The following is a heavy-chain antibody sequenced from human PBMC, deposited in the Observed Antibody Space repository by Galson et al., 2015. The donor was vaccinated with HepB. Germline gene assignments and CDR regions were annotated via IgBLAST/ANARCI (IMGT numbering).Heavy chain of an antibody. CDR3: ARMAGYYVYYGMDV. CDR1: GFIFSSYA. Sequence: SLRLSCAASGFIFSSYAMHWVRQAPGKGLEWVAVISYDGTNTYYADSVKGRFTISRDNSRKTLNLQMNSLTVEDTAMYYCARMAGYYVYYGMDVWGQGTTVTVSS. J-gene: IGHJ6*02. CDR2: ISYDGTNT. D-gene: IGHD1-14*01. V-gene: IGHV3-30-3*01.